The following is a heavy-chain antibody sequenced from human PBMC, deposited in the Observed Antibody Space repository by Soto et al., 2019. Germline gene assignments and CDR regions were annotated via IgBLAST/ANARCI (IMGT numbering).Heavy chain of an antibody. CDR1: GFTFSSYG. CDR3: ASTIFERAPYYMDV. CDR2: IWYDGSNK. D-gene: IGHD3-3*01. J-gene: IGHJ6*03. Sequence: GGSLRLSCAASGFTFSSYGMHWVRQAPGKGLEWVAVIWYDGSNKYYADSVKGRFTISRDNSKNTLYLQMNSLRAEDTAVYYCASTIFERAPYYMDVWGKGTTVTVSS. V-gene: IGHV3-33*01.